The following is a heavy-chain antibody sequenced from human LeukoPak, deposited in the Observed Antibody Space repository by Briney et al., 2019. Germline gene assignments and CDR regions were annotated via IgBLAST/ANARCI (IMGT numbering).Heavy chain of an antibody. CDR1: GRSFSGYY. D-gene: IGHD2-2*01. Sequence: SETLSLTCSVYGRSFSGYYWSWIRQPPGKGLEWIGEINHSGSTNYNPSLKSRVTISVDTSKNQFSLKLSSVTAADPAVYYCARVVPAAMLGGIDYWGQGTLVTVSS. J-gene: IGHJ4*02. CDR3: ARVVPAAMLGGIDY. V-gene: IGHV4-34*01. CDR2: INHSGST.